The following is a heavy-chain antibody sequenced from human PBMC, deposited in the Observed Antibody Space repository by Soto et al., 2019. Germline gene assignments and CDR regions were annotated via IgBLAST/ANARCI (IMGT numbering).Heavy chain of an antibody. V-gene: IGHV4-30-4*01. J-gene: IGHJ4*02. D-gene: IGHD2-15*01. CDR3: ARDLAYCASGSCYAKWGS. Sequence: QVHLQESGPGLVKPSQTLSLTCTVSGGTITSDDYHWTWIRQPPGKGLEWIGFIYYSGTYYNPSLRGRVTISVDTSKNEFSLKLSSVTAADTAVYYYARDLAYCASGSCYAKWGSWGQGTLVTVSS. CDR1: GGTITSDDYH. CDR2: IYYSGT.